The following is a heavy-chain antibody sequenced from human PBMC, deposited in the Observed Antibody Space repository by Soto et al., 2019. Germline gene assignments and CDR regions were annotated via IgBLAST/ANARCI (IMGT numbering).Heavy chain of an antibody. V-gene: IGHV3-33*01. J-gene: IGHJ4*02. CDR1: GFTFSSYG. CDR2: IWYDGSNK. CDR3: ARDGEYYYFDY. Sequence: GGSLRLSCAASGFTFSSYGMHWVRQAPGKGLEWVAVIWYDGSNKYYADSVKGRFTISRDNSKNTLYLQMNSLRAEDTAVYYCARDGEYYYFDYWGQGTLVTVSS. D-gene: IGHD2-2*01.